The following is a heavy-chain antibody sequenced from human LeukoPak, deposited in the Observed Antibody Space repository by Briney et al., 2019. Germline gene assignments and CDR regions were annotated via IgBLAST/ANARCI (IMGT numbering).Heavy chain of an antibody. Sequence: GSLRLSCAASGFTFSSYAMSWVRQAPGKGLEWVSVIYSGDSTYYADSVKGRFTISRDNSKNTLYLQMNSLRAEDTAVYYCAREQWLVPGYFDYWGQGTLVTVSS. D-gene: IGHD6-19*01. J-gene: IGHJ4*02. CDR2: IYSGDST. CDR1: GFTFSSYA. V-gene: IGHV3-53*01. CDR3: AREQWLVPGYFDY.